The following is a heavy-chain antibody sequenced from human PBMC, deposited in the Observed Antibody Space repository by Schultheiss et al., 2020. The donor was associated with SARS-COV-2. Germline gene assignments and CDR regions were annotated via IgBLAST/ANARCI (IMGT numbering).Heavy chain of an antibody. CDR3: ARVLNYYDSSGYSDY. CDR2: ISSNGGST. Sequence: GGSLRLSCSASGFTFSSYAMHWVRQAPGKGLEYVSAISSNGGSTYYADSVKGRFTISRDNSKNSLYLQMNSLRAEDTAVYYCARVLNYYDSSGYSDYWGQGTLVTVSS. CDR1: GFTFSSYA. D-gene: IGHD3-22*01. V-gene: IGHV3-64*04. J-gene: IGHJ4*02.